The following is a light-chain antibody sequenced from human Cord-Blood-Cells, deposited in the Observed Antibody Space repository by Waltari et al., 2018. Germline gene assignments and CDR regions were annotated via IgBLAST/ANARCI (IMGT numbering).Light chain of an antibody. V-gene: IGLV2-14*01. CDR2: DVS. Sequence: QSALTQPASVSGSPGQSITISCTGTSSDVGGYNYVSWYLQHPGKAPKLMIYDVSNRPSGVSNRLSGSKSGNTAALTISALQAEDEADYYCSSYTSSSTNYVFGTGTKVTVL. CDR1: SSDVGGYNY. CDR3: SSYTSSSTNYV. J-gene: IGLJ1*01.